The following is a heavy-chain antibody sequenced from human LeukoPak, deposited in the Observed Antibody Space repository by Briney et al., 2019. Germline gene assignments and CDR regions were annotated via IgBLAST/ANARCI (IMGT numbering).Heavy chain of an antibody. CDR2: ISGSGGST. Sequence: GGSLRLSCAASGFTFSSYAMSWVRQAPGKGLEWVSAISGSGGSTYYADSVKGRFTISRDNSKNTLYLQMNSLRAEDTDVYYCAKDLIPEMATTMWAYYFDYWGQGPLVTVSS. J-gene: IGHJ4*02. D-gene: IGHD5-24*01. CDR3: AKDLIPEMATTMWAYYFDY. CDR1: GFTFSSYA. V-gene: IGHV3-23*01.